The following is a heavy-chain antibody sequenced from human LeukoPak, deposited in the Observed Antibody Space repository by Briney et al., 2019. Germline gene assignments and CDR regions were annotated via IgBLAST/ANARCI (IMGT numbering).Heavy chain of an antibody. Sequence: PSETLSLTCTVSGYSISRSYYWAWIRQPPGKGLEWIGSIYHSGSTYYNPSLKSRVTISVDTSKNQFSLKLSSVTAADTAVYYCARDQYDFWSGYSRLGIDYWGQGTLVTVSS. D-gene: IGHD3-3*01. CDR1: GYSISRSYY. CDR3: ARDQYDFWSGYSRLGIDY. CDR2: IYHSGST. V-gene: IGHV4-38-2*02. J-gene: IGHJ4*02.